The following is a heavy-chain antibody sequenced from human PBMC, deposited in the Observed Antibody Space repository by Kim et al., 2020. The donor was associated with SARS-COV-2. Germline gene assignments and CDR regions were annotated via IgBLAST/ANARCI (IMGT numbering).Heavy chain of an antibody. D-gene: IGHD2-15*01. CDR1: GGSISSSSYY. CDR2: IYYSGST. V-gene: IGHV4-39*01. CDR3: ARHVSGGLSGNWFDP. Sequence: SETLSLTCTVSGGSISSSSYYWGWIRQPPGKGLEWIGSIYYSGSTYYNPSLKSRVTISVDTSKNQFSLKLSSVTAADTAVYYCARHVSGGLSGNWFDPWGQGTLVTVSS. J-gene: IGHJ5*02.